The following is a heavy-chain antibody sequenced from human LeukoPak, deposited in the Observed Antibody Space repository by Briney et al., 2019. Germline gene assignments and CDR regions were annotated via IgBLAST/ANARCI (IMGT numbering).Heavy chain of an antibody. CDR1: GGSISSYY. J-gene: IGHJ5*02. V-gene: IGHV4-59*08. CDR2: IYYSGST. Sequence: SETLSLTCTVSGGSISSYYWSWIRQPPGKGLEWIGYIYYSGSTNYNPSLKSRVTISVDTSKNQFSLKLSSVTAADTAVYYCARHIDGSGSYYNRWFDPWGQGTLVTVSS. CDR3: ARHIDGSGSYYNRWFDP. D-gene: IGHD3-10*01.